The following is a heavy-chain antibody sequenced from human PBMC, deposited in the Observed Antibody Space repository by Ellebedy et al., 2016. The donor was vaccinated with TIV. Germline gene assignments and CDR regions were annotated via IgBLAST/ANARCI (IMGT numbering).Heavy chain of an antibody. J-gene: IGHJ4*02. CDR1: GGTFSSYA. CDR3: AREDRLDEFDY. Sequence: AASVKVSCKASGGTFSSYAISWVRQAPGQGLEWMGWISAYNGNTNYAQKLQGRVTMTTDTSTSTAYMELRRLRSDDTAVYYCAREDRLDEFDYWGQGTLVTVSS. CDR2: ISAYNGNT. D-gene: IGHD6-25*01. V-gene: IGHV1-18*01.